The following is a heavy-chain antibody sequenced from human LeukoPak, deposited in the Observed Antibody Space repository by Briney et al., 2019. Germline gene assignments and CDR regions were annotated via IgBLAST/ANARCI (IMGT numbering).Heavy chain of an antibody. Sequence: SETLSLTCTVSGGSVSSYFWSWIRQPAGKGLEWIGRIYTSGSTNYNPSLKRRVTMSVDTSKNQFSLKLSSVTAADTAVYYCARQGPGQWLDTFDYWGQGTLVTVSS. CDR1: GGSVSSYF. V-gene: IGHV4-4*07. CDR2: IYTSGST. CDR3: ARQGPGQWLDTFDY. D-gene: IGHD6-19*01. J-gene: IGHJ4*02.